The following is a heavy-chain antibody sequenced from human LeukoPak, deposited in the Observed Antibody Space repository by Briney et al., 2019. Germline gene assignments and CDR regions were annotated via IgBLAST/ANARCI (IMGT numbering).Heavy chain of an antibody. CDR1: GGTFSSYA. CDR3: ARGGGIFGVLTTAHYYGMDV. D-gene: IGHD3-3*01. J-gene: IGHJ6*02. CDR2: INPIFRSP. Sequence: ASVKVSCKASGGTFSSYAISWVRQAPGQGLEWMGGINPIFRSPNYAQKFQGRVTIIADESTSTAYMELSSLKIDDTAIYYCARGGGIFGVLTTAHYYGMDVWGQGTTVIVSS. V-gene: IGHV1-69*13.